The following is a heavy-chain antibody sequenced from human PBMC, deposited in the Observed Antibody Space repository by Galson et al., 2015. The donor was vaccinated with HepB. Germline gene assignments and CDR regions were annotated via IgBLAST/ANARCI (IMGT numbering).Heavy chain of an antibody. J-gene: IGHJ4*02. CDR1: GYTFTNYG. Sequence: SCKASGYTFTNYGISWVRQAPGQGLEWMGWISVYNGDTNYAQKFQGRVTMTTDTSTSTAYMELSSLRSEDTAVYYCARSTPAIDYWGQGTLVTVSS. CDR3: ARSTPAIDY. D-gene: IGHD2-15*01. CDR2: ISVYNGDT. V-gene: IGHV1-18*01.